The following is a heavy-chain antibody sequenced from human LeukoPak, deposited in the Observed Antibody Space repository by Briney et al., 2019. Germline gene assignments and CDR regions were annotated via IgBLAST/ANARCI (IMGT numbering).Heavy chain of an antibody. V-gene: IGHV4-59*08. J-gene: IGHJ6*03. D-gene: IGHD3-10*01. CDR1: GGSISSYY. Sequence: SETLSLTCTVSGGSISSYYWSWIRQSPGKGLEWIGYIHFSGNTNYNPSLKSRVTISSDTSKNQFSLKLSSVTAADTAAYYCARRGGIIRGVASYYYMDVWGKGTTVTISS. CDR2: IHFSGNT. CDR3: ARRGGIIRGVASYYYMDV.